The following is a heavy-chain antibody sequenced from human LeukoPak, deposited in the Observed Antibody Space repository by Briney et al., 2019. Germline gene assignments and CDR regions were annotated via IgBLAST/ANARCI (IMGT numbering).Heavy chain of an antibody. D-gene: IGHD2-2*01. Sequence: SETLSLTCAVYGGSFSGYYWSWIRPPPGKGLEWIGEINHSGSTNYNPSLKSRVTISVDTSKNQFSLKLSSVTAADTAVYYCARGKVDELGYCSSTSCYELDYWGQGTLVTVSS. CDR1: GGSFSGYY. J-gene: IGHJ4*02. CDR3: ARGKVDELGYCSSTSCYELDY. CDR2: INHSGST. V-gene: IGHV4-34*01.